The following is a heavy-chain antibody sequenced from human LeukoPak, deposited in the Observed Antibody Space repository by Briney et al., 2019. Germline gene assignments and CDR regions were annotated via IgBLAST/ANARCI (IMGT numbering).Heavy chain of an antibody. J-gene: IGHJ4*02. CDR3: AKDQPYYDFWSGYDNLVSGYYFDY. CDR1: GFTFSSYG. CDR2: ISGSGGST. Sequence: GGSLRLSCAASGFTFSSYGMHWVRQAPGKGLEWVSAISGSGGSTYYADSVKGRFTISRDNSKNTLYLQMNSLRAEDTAVYYCAKDQPYYDFWSGYDNLVSGYYFDYWGQGTLVTVSS. V-gene: IGHV3-23*01. D-gene: IGHD3-3*01.